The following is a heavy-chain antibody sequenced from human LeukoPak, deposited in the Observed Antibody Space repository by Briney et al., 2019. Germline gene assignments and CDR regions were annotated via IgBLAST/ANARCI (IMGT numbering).Heavy chain of an antibody. J-gene: IGHJ4*02. CDR3: AKDLRYYYDSTTYYFDYYFDY. CDR2: ISYDGTNK. CDR1: GFTFCSYG. D-gene: IGHD3-22*01. V-gene: IGHV3-30*18. Sequence: PGGSLRLSCAASGFTFCSYGMHWVRQAPGKGLEWVTLISYDGTNKYYADSVKGRFTISRDNSKNTLYLQMNSLRAEDTAVYYCAKDLRYYYDSTTYYFDYYFDYWGQGTLVTVSS.